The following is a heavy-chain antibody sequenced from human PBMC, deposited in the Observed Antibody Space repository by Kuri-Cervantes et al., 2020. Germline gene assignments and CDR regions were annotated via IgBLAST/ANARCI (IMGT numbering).Heavy chain of an antibody. Sequence: ASVKVSCKASGYTFTSYGISWVRQAPGQGLEWMGWINPNSGGTNYAQKFQGRVTVTRDTSISTAYMELSRLRSDDTAVYYCARGPLYSSSWSVDYWGQGTLVTVSS. CDR1: GYTFTSYG. CDR3: ARGPLYSSSWSVDY. D-gene: IGHD6-13*01. CDR2: INPNSGGT. V-gene: IGHV1-2*02. J-gene: IGHJ4*02.